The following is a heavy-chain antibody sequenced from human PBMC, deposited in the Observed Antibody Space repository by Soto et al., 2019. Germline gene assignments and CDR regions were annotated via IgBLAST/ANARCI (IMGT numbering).Heavy chain of an antibody. CDR2: IKQDGSEK. V-gene: IGHV3-7*01. CDR3: ARDSSVWYYDFWSGYYPPYYYGMDV. D-gene: IGHD3-3*01. Sequence: GGSLRLSCAASGFTFSSYWMSWVRQAPGKGLEWVANIKQDGSEKYYVDSVKGRFTISRDNAKNSLYLQMNSLRAEDTAVYYCARDSSVWYYDFWSGYYPPYYYGMDVWGQGTTVTVYS. CDR1: GFTFSSYW. J-gene: IGHJ6*02.